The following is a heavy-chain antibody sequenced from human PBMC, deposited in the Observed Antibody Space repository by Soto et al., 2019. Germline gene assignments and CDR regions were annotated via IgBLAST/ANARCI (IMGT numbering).Heavy chain of an antibody. V-gene: IGHV3-15*07. Sequence: EVQMVESGGGLVKPGGSLRLSCAVSGFSFTEAWMNWVRQAPGKGLEWVGRIKSKAGGGAIDYAAPVKGRFTISRDDSKDTLYLQINSLKTEDTAVYYCTTDGNFGGVVVAFHLWGQGPMLTVSS. J-gene: IGHJ3*01. CDR3: TTDGNFGGVVVAFHL. D-gene: IGHD3-10*01. CDR1: GFSFTEAW. CDR2: IKSKAGGGAI.